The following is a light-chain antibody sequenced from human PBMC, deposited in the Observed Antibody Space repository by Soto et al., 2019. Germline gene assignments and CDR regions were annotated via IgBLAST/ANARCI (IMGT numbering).Light chain of an antibody. CDR2: DAS. CDR3: QQHNNWPLT. J-gene: IGKJ4*01. Sequence: EVAMTQSPATLSVSPGERATLSCRASQSVNSNLAWYQQKPGQAPRLLIYDASTRATGIPARFRGSGSGTEFSLTISSLQSEDFAVYYCQQHNNWPLTFGGGTKVEIK. CDR1: QSVNSN. V-gene: IGKV3-15*01.